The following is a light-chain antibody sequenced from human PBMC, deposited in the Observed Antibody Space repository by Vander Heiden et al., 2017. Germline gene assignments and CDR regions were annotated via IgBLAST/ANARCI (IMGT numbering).Light chain of an antibody. V-gene: IGKV3-11*01. Sequence: DILLTQSPATLSLSPGESATLSCRASQSISSYLTWYQQRPGQAPRLLIYGASNRATGIPARFSGSGSGTDFTLTINSLEPEDFAVYYCQQRSNWPLTSGGGTKIDI. J-gene: IGKJ4*01. CDR3: QQRSNWPLT. CDR2: GAS. CDR1: QSISSY.